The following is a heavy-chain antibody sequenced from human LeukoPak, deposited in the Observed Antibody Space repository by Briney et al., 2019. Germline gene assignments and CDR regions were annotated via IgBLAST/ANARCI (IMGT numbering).Heavy chain of an antibody. V-gene: IGHV3-74*01. D-gene: IGHD1-26*01. Sequence: GGSLRLSCVSSGFVFTNYWMHWVRQVPGKGPVWVGRIDKEGSAAFYAESVKGRFTISRDNVKSTVYLQMNSLTAEDTAVYHCARGGYSGSYYRFDWGQGTLVTVSS. J-gene: IGHJ4*02. CDR3: ARGGYSGSYYRFD. CDR2: IDKEGSAA. CDR1: GFVFTNYW.